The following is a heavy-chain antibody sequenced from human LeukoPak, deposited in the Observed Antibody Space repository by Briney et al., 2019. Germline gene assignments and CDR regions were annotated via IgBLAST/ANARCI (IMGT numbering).Heavy chain of an antibody. D-gene: IGHD3-3*01. Sequence: SETLSLTCTVSGGSINSSDHYWAWIRQPPGKGLEWIGRKYYSGYTYYSPSLKSRVTISVDTSRNKFALKLNSVTAADTAVYFCARHRLEGDTFDIWGQGTKVTVSS. J-gene: IGHJ3*02. CDR1: GGSINSSDHY. V-gene: IGHV4-39*01. CDR2: KYYSGYT. CDR3: ARHRLEGDTFDI.